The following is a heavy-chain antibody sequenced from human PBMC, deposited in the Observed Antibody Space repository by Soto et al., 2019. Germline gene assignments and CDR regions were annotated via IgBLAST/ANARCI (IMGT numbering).Heavy chain of an antibody. CDR1: GYTFTSYY. V-gene: IGHV1-46*03. J-gene: IGHJ4*02. CDR3: AREEEYCSGGSCYRDFDY. Sequence: GASVKGLCKASGYTFTSYYMHWVRQAPGQGLEWMGIINPSGGSTSYAQKFQGRVTMTRDTSTSTVYMELSSLRSEDTAVYYCAREEEYCSGGSCYRDFDYWGQGTLVTVSS. D-gene: IGHD2-15*01. CDR2: INPSGGST.